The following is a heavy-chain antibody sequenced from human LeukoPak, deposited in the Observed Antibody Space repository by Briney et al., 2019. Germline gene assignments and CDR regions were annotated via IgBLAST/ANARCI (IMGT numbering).Heavy chain of an antibody. J-gene: IGHJ4*02. CDR3: ARGSPPDSLGY. D-gene: IGHD2-15*01. CDR2: IIPILGIA. V-gene: IGHV1-69*04. Sequence: SVKVSCKASGGTFSSYAISGVRQAPGQGLEWMGRIIPILGIANYAQKFQGRVTITADKSTSTAYMELSSLRSEDTAVYYCARGSPPDSLGYWGQGTLVTVSS. CDR1: GGTFSSYA.